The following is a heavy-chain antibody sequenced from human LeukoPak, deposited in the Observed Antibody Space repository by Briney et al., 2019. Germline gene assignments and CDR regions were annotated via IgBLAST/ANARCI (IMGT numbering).Heavy chain of an antibody. CDR3: ARDKSDSGSYYDFDY. Sequence: GGSRRLSGAASGFTFVSYAMHGVGQPPGKGREGGAFVSYDGSNKYYADSVKGRFTISRDNSKNTLYLQMNSLRAEDTAVYYCARDKSDSGSYYDFDYWGQGTLVTVSS. D-gene: IGHD1-26*01. CDR2: VSYDGSNK. V-gene: IGHV3-30-3*01. CDR1: GFTFVSYA. J-gene: IGHJ4*02.